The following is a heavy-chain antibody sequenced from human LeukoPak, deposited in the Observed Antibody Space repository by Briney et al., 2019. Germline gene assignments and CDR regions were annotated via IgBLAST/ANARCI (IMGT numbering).Heavy chain of an antibody. J-gene: IGHJ4*02. V-gene: IGHV1-2*02. CDR2: INPNSGGT. D-gene: IGHD1-26*01. CDR1: GGTFSSYA. CDR3: ARGFLLSGSYPFLGY. Sequence: ASVKVSCKASGGTFSSYAISWVRQAPGQGLEWMGWINPNSGGTNYAQKFQGRVTMTRDTSISTAYMELSRLRSDDTAVYYCARGFLLSGSYPFLGYWGQGTLVTVSS.